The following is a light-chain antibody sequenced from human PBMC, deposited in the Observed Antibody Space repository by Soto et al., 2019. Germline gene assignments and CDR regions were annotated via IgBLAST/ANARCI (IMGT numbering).Light chain of an antibody. CDR2: GAS. Sequence: ELVLTQSPATLSLSPGERATLACRANQGVSSCYVAWYQQRPGEAPRLLIFGASYWATGIPARFSVSGSGTDFTLTTSRLAPKDFAVYYDQHYSSSPPYFTFGPGNKVDSK. J-gene: IGKJ3*01. CDR1: QGVSSCY. CDR3: QHYSSSPPYFT. V-gene: IGKV3-20*01.